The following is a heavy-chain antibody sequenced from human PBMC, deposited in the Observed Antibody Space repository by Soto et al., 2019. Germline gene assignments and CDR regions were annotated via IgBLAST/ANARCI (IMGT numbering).Heavy chain of an antibody. CDR2: VYYSGTT. J-gene: IGHJ4*02. D-gene: IGHD4-17*01. Sequence: NPSETLSLTCSVSGGSVSNKTYYWSWIRQPPGKRLEWIGYVYYSGTTNYNPSLKSRVTISVDLSKNQFSLRLSSVTTADTALYYCARTTAVPNTLRSRYFFDYWCQGTLVTVSS. CDR3: ARTTAVPNTLRSRYFFDY. CDR1: GGSVSNKTYY. V-gene: IGHV4-61*01.